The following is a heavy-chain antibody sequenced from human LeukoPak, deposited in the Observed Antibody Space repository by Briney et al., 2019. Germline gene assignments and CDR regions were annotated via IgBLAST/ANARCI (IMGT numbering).Heavy chain of an antibody. D-gene: IGHD6-19*01. V-gene: IGHV4-61*02. J-gene: IGHJ4*02. CDR2: IYTSGST. Sequence: NPSETLSLTCTVSGGSISSGSYYWSWIRQPAGKGLEWIGRIYTSGSTNYNPSLKSRVTISADTSKNQFSLELSSVTAADTAVYYCARDRSVADTSLGYWGQGTLVTVSS. CDR1: GGSISSGSYY. CDR3: ARDRSVADTSLGY.